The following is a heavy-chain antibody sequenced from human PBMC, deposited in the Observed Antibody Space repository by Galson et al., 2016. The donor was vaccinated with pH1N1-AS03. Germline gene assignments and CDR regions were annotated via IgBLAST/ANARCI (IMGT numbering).Heavy chain of an antibody. D-gene: IGHD6-13*01. V-gene: IGHV3-23*01. CDR1: GFAFSSYA. CDR3: AKEEAAAAPEGAMDV. Sequence: SLRLSCAASGFAFSSYAMSWVRQAPGKGLEWVSAISASGGGTYYADSVKGRFTISRDNSKNTLYLQMNSLRAEDTALYYCAKEEAAAAPEGAMDVWGQGTTVTASS. CDR2: ISASGGGT. J-gene: IGHJ6*02.